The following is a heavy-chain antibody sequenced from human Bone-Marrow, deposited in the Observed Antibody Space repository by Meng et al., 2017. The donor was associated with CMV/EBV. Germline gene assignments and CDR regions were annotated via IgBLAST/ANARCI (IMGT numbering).Heavy chain of an antibody. CDR1: GYTFTGYY. V-gene: IGHV1-2*02. CDR2: INPNSGGT. CDR3: ARLMTVIAVAGNDAFDI. J-gene: IGHJ3*02. Sequence: ASVKVSCKASGYTFTGYYMHWVRQAPGQGLEWMGWINPNSGGTNYAQKFQGRVTMTRDTSISTAYMELSRLRSEDTAVYYCARLMTVIAVAGNDAFDIWGQGTMVTVSS. D-gene: IGHD6-19*01.